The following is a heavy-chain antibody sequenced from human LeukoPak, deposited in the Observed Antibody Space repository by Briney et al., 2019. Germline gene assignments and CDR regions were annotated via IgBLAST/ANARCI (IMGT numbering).Heavy chain of an antibody. J-gene: IGHJ5*02. D-gene: IGHD1-26*01. CDR1: GFTFDDYA. V-gene: IGHV3-9*01. Sequence: ETGGSLRLSCAASGFTFDDYAMHWVQQAPGKGLEWVSGISWNSGSIGYADSVKGRFTISRDNAKNSLYLQMNSLRAEDTALYYCAKDIGSGSPWGQGTLVTVSS. CDR3: AKDIGSGSP. CDR2: ISWNSGSI.